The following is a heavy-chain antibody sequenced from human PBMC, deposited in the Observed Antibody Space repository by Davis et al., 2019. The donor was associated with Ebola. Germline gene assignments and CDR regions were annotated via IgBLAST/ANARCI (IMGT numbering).Heavy chain of an antibody. CDR2: IYWNDDK. V-gene: IGHV2-5*01. D-gene: IGHD3-22*01. J-gene: IGHJ4*02. Sequence: SGPTLVKPTQTLTLTCTFSGFSLSTSGVGVGWIRQPPGKALEWLALIYWNDDKRYSPSLKSRLTITKDTSKNQVVLTMTNMDPVDTATYYCAHYAPDKYYYDSSGYLAPIGYYWGQGTLVTVSS. CDR1: GFSLSTSGVG. CDR3: AHYAPDKYYYDSSGYLAPIGYY.